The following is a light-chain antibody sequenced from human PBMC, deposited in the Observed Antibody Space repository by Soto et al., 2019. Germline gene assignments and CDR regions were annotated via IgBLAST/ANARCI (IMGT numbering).Light chain of an antibody. CDR2: EVS. V-gene: IGLV2-14*01. CDR3: AAWDDILNGYV. CDR1: SSDVGSYNY. Sequence: QSVLTQPASVSGSPGQSITISCAGTSSDVGSYNYVSWYQQHPGKAPKLMIYEVSNRPSGVSSRFSGSKSGNTASLTISGLQAEDEADYYCAAWDDILNGYVFGGGTKVTVL. J-gene: IGLJ1*01.